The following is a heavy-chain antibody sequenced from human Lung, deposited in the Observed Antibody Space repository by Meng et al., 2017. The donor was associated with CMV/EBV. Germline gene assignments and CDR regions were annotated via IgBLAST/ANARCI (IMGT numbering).Heavy chain of an antibody. Sequence: QVQLVQSGSELKKPVASVQVSCKACGYSLLSYAVNWLRQAPGRGLEWMGWINPSTAHPTYAQDFTGRFVFSLDISVNTAYLQINSLKAEDTAIYYCVRDVPDGDISLFDSWGQGTLVTVSS. CDR2: INPSTAHP. V-gene: IGHV7-4-1*02. D-gene: IGHD2-21*02. CDR1: GYSLLSYA. J-gene: IGHJ4*02. CDR3: VRDVPDGDISLFDS.